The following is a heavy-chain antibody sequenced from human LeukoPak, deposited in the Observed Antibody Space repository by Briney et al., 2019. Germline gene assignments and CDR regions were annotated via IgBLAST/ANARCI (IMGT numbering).Heavy chain of an antibody. CDR1: GGSVSSYY. J-gene: IGHJ3*02. D-gene: IGHD1-26*01. CDR2: IYYSGST. CDR3: ARDHPSYSGSFTLDI. Sequence: SETLSLTCAVSGGSVSSYYWSWIRQPPGKGLEWIGYIYYSGSTNHNPSLESRVTISVDTSKNQFSLKVTSVTAADTAVYYCARDHPSYSGSFTLDIWGQGTMVTVSS. V-gene: IGHV4-59*02.